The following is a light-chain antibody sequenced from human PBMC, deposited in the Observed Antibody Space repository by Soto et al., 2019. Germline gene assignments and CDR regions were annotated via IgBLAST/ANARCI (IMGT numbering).Light chain of an antibody. V-gene: IGLV1-47*01. CDR1: SSNIGSNY. CDR3: AAWDDSLSVYVV. CDR2: RNN. J-gene: IGLJ2*01. Sequence: QSVLTQPPSASGTPGQRVTISCSGSSSNIGSNYVYWYQQLPGTAPKLLIYRNNQRPSGVPDRFSCSKSGTSASLAISGLRSEDEVDYYCAAWDDSLSVYVVFGGGTKLTVL.